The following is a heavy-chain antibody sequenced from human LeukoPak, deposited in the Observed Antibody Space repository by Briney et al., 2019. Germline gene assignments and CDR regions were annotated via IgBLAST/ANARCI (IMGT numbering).Heavy chain of an antibody. J-gene: IGHJ4*02. V-gene: IGHV4-34*01. CDR2: INHSGST. D-gene: IGHD3-22*01. CDR1: GGSFSGYY. CDR3: ARGSRLIRP. Sequence: ASETLSLTCAVYGGSFSGYYWSWIRQPPGKGLEWIGEINHSGSTNYNPSLKSRVTISVDTSKNQFSLKLSSVTAADTAVYYCARGSRLIRPWGQGTLVTVSS.